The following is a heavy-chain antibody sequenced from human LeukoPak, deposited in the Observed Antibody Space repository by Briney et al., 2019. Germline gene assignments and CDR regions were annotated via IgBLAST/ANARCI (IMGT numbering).Heavy chain of an antibody. CDR2: IKQDGSEK. D-gene: IGHD5-18*01. J-gene: IGHJ4*02. CDR1: GFTFTSYW. Sequence: GGSLRLSCAASGFTFTSYWMTWVRQAPGKGLEWVANIKQDGSEKFYVGSVRGRFTISRDNARNSVSLQMNSLRAEDTPVYYCARDMDTNYWGQGTLVTVSS. CDR3: ARDMDTNY. V-gene: IGHV3-7*03.